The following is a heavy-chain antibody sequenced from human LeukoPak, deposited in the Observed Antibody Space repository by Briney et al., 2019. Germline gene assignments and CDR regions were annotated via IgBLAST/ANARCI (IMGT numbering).Heavy chain of an antibody. D-gene: IGHD2-8*01. CDR3: ARGRCTNGVCYIFFDY. CDR2: INHSGST. CDR1: GGSFSGYS. V-gene: IGHV4-34*01. J-gene: IGHJ4*02. Sequence: SETLSLTCAVYGGSFSGYSWSWIRQPPGKGLEWIGEINHSGSTNYNPSLKSRVTISVDTSKNQFSLKLSSVTAADTAVYYCARGRCTNGVCYIFFDYWGQGTLVTVSS.